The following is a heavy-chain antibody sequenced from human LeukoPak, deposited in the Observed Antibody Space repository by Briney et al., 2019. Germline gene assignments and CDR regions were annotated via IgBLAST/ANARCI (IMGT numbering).Heavy chain of an antibody. J-gene: IGHJ6*03. CDR2: INPSSGST. V-gene: IGHV1-46*01. Sequence: ASVKVSCKASGYTFTSYYMHWVRQAPGQGLEWMGIINPSSGSTSYAQKFQGRVTMTRDTSTSTVYMELSSLRSEDTAVYYCARDRGGDYGRGRYYYYYYMDVWGKGTTVTVSS. CDR3: ARDRGGDYGRGRYYYYYYMDV. D-gene: IGHD4-17*01. CDR1: GYTFTSYY.